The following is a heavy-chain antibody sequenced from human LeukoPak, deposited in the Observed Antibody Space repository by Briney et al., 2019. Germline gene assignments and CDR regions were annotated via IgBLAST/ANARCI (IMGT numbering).Heavy chain of an antibody. CDR3: ALTLPVDEGFDY. J-gene: IGHJ4*02. D-gene: IGHD2-2*01. Sequence: GGSLRLSCAASGFIFSSYAMSWVRQAPGKGLEWVSAVSGSGGSTYYADSVKGRFTVSRANSKNTLYLQMNSLRAEDTALYYCALTLPVDEGFDYWGQGTLVTVSS. CDR1: GFIFSSYA. CDR2: VSGSGGST. V-gene: IGHV3-23*01.